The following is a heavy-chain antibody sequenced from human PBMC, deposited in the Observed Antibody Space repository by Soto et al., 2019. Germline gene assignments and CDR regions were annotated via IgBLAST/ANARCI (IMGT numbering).Heavy chain of an antibody. CDR1: GGSISSGGYY. D-gene: IGHD6-19*01. CDR3: ARGFSGWYGYFDY. CDR2: IYYSGST. V-gene: IGHV4-31*03. Sequence: SETLCLTCTVSGGSISSGGYYWSWIRQHPGKGLEWIGYIYYSGSTYYNPSLKSRVTISVDTSKNQFSLKLSSVTAADTAVYYCARGFSGWYGYFDYWGQGTLVTVSS. J-gene: IGHJ4*02.